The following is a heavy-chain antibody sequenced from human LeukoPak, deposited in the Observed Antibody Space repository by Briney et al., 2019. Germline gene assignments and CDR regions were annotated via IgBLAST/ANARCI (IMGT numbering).Heavy chain of an antibody. CDR3: ARVKYYDFWSGYHYYYYYMDV. J-gene: IGHJ6*03. Sequence: SETLSLTCTVSGGSISSYYWSWIRQPAGKGLEWIGRIYTSGSTNYNPSLKSRVTTSVDTSKNQFSLKLSSVTAADTAVYYCARVKYYDFWSGYHYYYYYMDVWGKRTTVTVSS. V-gene: IGHV4-4*07. CDR1: GGSISSYY. D-gene: IGHD3-3*01. CDR2: IYTSGST.